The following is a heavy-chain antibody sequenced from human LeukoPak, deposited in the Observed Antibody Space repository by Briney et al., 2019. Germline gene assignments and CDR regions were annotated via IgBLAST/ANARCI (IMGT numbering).Heavy chain of an antibody. CDR3: ARQGQQRWFDP. V-gene: IGHV4-34*01. CDR2: INHSGST. CDR1: GGSFSGYY. Sequence: SETLSLTCAVYGGSFSGYYWSWLRQPPGKGLEWLGEINHSGSTNYNPSLKSRVTISVDTSKNQFSLKLSSVTAADTAVYYCARQGQQRWFDPWGQGTLVTVSS. J-gene: IGHJ5*02. D-gene: IGHD6-13*01.